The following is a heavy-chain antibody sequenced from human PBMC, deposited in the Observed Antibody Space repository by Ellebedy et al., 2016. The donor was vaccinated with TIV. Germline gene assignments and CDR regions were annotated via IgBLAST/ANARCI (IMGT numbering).Heavy chain of an antibody. Sequence: PGGSLRLSCAASGLSFSYYGMNWVRQAPGKGLEWVAVISNDGSYKNYADSVKGRFTISRDNSKNTMDLQMNSLRAEDTAIYYCARDPVGVGPAFDVWGQGTMVTVSS. CDR2: ISNDGSYK. CDR3: ARDPVGVGPAFDV. V-gene: IGHV3-30*03. CDR1: GLSFSYYG. J-gene: IGHJ3*01. D-gene: IGHD4-23*01.